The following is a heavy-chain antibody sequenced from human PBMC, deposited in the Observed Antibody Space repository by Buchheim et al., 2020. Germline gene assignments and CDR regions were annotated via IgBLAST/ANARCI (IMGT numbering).Heavy chain of an antibody. CDR1: GYTFTSYY. CDR3: AREEQAYYYDSSGYYPRSWFDP. V-gene: IGHV1-46*01. D-gene: IGHD3-22*01. Sequence: QVQLVQSGAEVKKPGASVKVSCKASGYTFTSYYMHWVRQAPGQGFEWMGIINPSGGSTSYAQKFQGRVTMTRDTSTSTVYMELSSLRSEDTDVYYCAREEQAYYYDSSGYYPRSWFDPWGQGTL. CDR2: INPSGGST. J-gene: IGHJ5*02.